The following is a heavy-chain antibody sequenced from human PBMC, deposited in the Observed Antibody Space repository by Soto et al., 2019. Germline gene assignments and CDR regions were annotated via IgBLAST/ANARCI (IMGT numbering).Heavy chain of an antibody. CDR1: GITFSSYW. Sequence: EVQLVESGGGLVQPGGYLRFSCAASGITFSSYWMHWVRQAPGKGLVWVSRINSDGSSTSYADSVKGRFTISRDNAKNTLYLQMNSLRAEDTAVYYCARGGSLNWYFDLWGRGTLVTVSS. CDR3: ARGGSLNWYFDL. V-gene: IGHV3-74*01. D-gene: IGHD1-26*01. CDR2: INSDGSST. J-gene: IGHJ2*01.